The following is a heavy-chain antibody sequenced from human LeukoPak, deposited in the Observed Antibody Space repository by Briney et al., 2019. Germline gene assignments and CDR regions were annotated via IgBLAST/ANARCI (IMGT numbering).Heavy chain of an antibody. CDR2: ISSSSSYI. V-gene: IGHV3-21*01. J-gene: IGHJ4*02. Sequence: GGSPRLSCAASGFTFSSYSMNWVRQAPGKGLEWVSSISSSSSYIYYADSVKGRFTISRDNAKNSLYLQMNSLRAEDTAVYYCANQKGRGIAVAKHPFDYWGQGTQVTVSS. CDR3: ANQKGRGIAVAKHPFDY. D-gene: IGHD6-19*01. CDR1: GFTFSSYS.